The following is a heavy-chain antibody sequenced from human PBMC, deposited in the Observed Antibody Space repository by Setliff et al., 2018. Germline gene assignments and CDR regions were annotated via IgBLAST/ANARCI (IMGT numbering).Heavy chain of an antibody. D-gene: IGHD1-26*01. Sequence: PSETLSLTCAVYSGSFSGYYWSWIRQSPGGGLEWIGEINYSRVVNYKPSLKSRVSISLDTSKNQFSLRLTSLTAADTAVYYCARGSGSFPFDYWGLGTLVTVSS. CDR1: SGSFSGYY. V-gene: IGHV4-34*01. CDR2: INYSRVV. CDR3: ARGSGSFPFDY. J-gene: IGHJ4*02.